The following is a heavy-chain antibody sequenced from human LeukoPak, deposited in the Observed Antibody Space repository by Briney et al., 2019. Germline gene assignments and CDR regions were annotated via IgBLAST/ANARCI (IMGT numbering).Heavy chain of an antibody. D-gene: IGHD1-1*01. J-gene: IGHJ4*02. CDR3: AREKRGNYYFDY. Sequence: GGSLRLSCAASGFTSSSYAMHWVRQAPGKGLEWVAVISYDGSNKYYADSVKGRFTISRDNSKNTLYLQMNSLRAEDTAVYYCAREKRGNYYFDYWGQGTLVTVSS. V-gene: IGHV3-30-3*01. CDR1: GFTSSSYA. CDR2: ISYDGSNK.